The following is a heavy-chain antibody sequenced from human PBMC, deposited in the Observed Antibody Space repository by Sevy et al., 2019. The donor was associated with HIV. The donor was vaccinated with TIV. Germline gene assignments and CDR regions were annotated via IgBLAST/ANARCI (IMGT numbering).Heavy chain of an antibody. J-gene: IGHJ4*02. CDR2: INGDGKIK. CDR3: VRGSTGTFGH. V-gene: IGHV3-74*01. D-gene: IGHD3-9*01. Sequence: GGSLRLSCAVSGFTLSIYWMHWVRQVPGKGLVWVSHINGDGKIKRYADSVEGRFTISRDNAEKTVYLQMNSLRADDTAVYYCVRGSTGTFGHWGQGTLVTVSS. CDR1: GFTLSIYW.